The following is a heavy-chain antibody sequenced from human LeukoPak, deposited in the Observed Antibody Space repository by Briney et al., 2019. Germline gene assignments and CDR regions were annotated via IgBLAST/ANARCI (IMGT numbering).Heavy chain of an antibody. CDR2: INWNGGST. V-gene: IGHV3-20*04. Sequence: RPGGSLRLSCAASGFTFDDFCMSWVRQAPGKGLEWVSGINWNGGSTGYADSVKGRFTNSRDKAKNPLYLQMNSLRAEDTALYYCARGPFWSGSTYYLDYWGQGTLVTVSA. D-gene: IGHD3-3*01. CDR3: ARGPFWSGSTYYLDY. J-gene: IGHJ4*02. CDR1: GFTFDDFC.